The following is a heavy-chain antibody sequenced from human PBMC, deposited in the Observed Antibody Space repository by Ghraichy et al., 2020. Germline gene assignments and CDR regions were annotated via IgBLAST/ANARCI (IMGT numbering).Heavy chain of an antibody. D-gene: IGHD3-9*01. CDR3: ARDLGWLVSLDY. CDR1: GGSISSDNW. CDR2: IYHSGST. J-gene: IGHJ4*02. V-gene: IGHV4-4*02. Sequence: SETLSLTFAVSGGSISSDNWWSWVRQPPGKGLEWIGQIYHSGSTNYNPSLNSRVTISVDRSKNQFSLNLSSVTAADTAVYYCARDLGWLVSLDYWGQGNLVTVSP.